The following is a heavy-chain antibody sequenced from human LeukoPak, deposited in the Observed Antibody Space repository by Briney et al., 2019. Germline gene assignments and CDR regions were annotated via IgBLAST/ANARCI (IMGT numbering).Heavy chain of an antibody. Sequence: GGSLRLSCAASGFTVSSNYMTWVRQAPGKGLEWVSAISGSSGNTYYADSVKGRFTFSRDNSKNTLYLQMNSLKAEDTAVYYCARGAVSSWYPADLDWRPKLKWYCDLWGRGTLVTVSS. CDR3: ARGAVSSWYPADLDWRPKLKWYCDL. V-gene: IGHV3-23*01. J-gene: IGHJ2*01. CDR2: ISGSSGNT. D-gene: IGHD6-13*01. CDR1: GFTVSSNY.